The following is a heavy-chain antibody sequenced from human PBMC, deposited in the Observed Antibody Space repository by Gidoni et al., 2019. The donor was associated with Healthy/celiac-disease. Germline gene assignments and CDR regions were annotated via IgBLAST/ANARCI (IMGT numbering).Heavy chain of an antibody. Sequence: EINPSGSTNYNPYLKRRVTISVDTSKNQFPLKLSSGTAADPAVYYCARGDEEFDPWGQGTRVTVSS. CDR2: INPSGST. CDR3: ARGDEEFDP. V-gene: IGHV4-34*01. J-gene: IGHJ5*02.